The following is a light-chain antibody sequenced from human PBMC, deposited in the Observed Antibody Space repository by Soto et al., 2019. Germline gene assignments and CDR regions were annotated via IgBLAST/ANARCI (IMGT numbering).Light chain of an antibody. Sequence: EIVLTQSPGTLSLSPGERATLSCRASQSVSSNYLAWYQQKPGQAPRLLIFGASSRATGIPDRFSGSGSGTDFTLTISRLEPEDFVVYYCQQYGGSPITFGQGTRLEIK. CDR2: GAS. V-gene: IGKV3-20*01. CDR3: QQYGGSPIT. CDR1: QSVSSNY. J-gene: IGKJ5*01.